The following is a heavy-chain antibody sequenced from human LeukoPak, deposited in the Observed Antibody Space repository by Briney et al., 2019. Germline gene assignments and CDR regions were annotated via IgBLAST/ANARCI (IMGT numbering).Heavy chain of an antibody. V-gene: IGHV3-48*04. CDR3: TRDNPLDY. CDR1: GLTFSTYS. CDR2: ISSSSTE. J-gene: IGHJ4*02. Sequence: GGSLRLSCAVSGLTFSTYSMNWVRQAPGKGPEWVSYISSSSTEYYADSVKGRFTISRDNAKNTLYLQMNSLRAEDTAVYYCTRDNPLDYWGQGTLVTVSS.